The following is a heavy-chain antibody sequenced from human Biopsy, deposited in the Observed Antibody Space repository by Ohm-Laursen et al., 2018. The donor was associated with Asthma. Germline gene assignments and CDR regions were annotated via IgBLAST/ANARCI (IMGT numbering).Heavy chain of an antibody. D-gene: IGHD4-17*01. CDR2: IKSRKDGETR. CDR3: TTGPGDYEPF. CDR1: GLTFTDAW. Sequence: SLRLSCAAFGLTFTDAWMNWVRQAPGRGLEWVGRIKSRKDGETRDYAAPLRGRFFISRDDSQNRLYLQIDNLQTEDTAVYFCTTGPGDYEPFWGRGTLVTVSS. V-gene: IGHV3-15*01. J-gene: IGHJ4*02.